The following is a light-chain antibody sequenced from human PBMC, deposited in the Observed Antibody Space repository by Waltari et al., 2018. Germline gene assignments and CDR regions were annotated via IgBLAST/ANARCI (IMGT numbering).Light chain of an antibody. Sequence: QSVLTQPPSVSGAPGQRVPISCTGSGSNPGAGYDVHWYQPHPGKAPKLLIYGTSTRPPGVPDRFFGSQSGTSASLAITALQAEDEAEYYCQSYDTSLSVVFGGGTKLTVL. CDR2: GTS. CDR1: GSNPGAGYD. CDR3: QSYDTSLSVV. V-gene: IGLV1-40*01. J-gene: IGLJ2*01.